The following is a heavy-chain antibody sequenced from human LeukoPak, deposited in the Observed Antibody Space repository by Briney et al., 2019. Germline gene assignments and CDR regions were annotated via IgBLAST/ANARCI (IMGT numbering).Heavy chain of an antibody. CDR2: INIHDDA. CDR1: GFSVSGNY. D-gene: IGHD3-16*01. Sequence: GGSLRLSCAASGFSVSGNYLTWVRQAPGRGLESVSFINIHDDAFYADSVKDRFTVSRDNSKNILYLQMNSLRAEDTAIYYCARGLVYYDTTGSYLAERPYFDSWGQGTLVTVSS. J-gene: IGHJ4*02. V-gene: IGHV3-53*01. CDR3: ARGLVYYDTTGSYLAERPYFDS.